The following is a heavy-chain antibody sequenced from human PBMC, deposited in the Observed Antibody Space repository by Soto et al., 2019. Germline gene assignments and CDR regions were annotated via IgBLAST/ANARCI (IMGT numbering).Heavy chain of an antibody. CDR3: AASDDFWSGYYIYYGMDV. Sequence: ASVKVSCKASGFTFTSSAVQWVRQARGQRLEWIGWIVVGSGNTNYAQKFQERVTITRDMSTSTAYMELSSLRSEDTAVYYCAASDDFWSGYYIYYGMDVWGQGTTVTVSS. J-gene: IGHJ6*02. V-gene: IGHV1-58*01. CDR1: GFTFTSSA. D-gene: IGHD3-3*01. CDR2: IVVGSGNT.